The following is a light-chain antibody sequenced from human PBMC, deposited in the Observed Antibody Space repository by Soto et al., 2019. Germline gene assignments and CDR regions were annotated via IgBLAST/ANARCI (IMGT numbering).Light chain of an antibody. J-gene: IGLJ3*02. CDR1: SGDVGGYNY. Sequence: QSALTQPPSASGSPGQSVTISCTGTSGDVGGYNYVSWYQQHPGKAPKLMIYEVSKRPSGVPDRFSGSKSGNTASLTVSGLQAEDEADYYCSSYAGSNNWVFGGGTKVTVL. CDR2: EVS. V-gene: IGLV2-8*01. CDR3: SSYAGSNNWV.